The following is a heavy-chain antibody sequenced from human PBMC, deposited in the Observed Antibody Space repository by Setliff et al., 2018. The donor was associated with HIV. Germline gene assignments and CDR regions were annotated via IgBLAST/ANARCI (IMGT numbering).Heavy chain of an antibody. D-gene: IGHD4-17*01. CDR1: GHSITSDYQ. CDR2: IYHSGST. J-gene: IGHJ4*02. CDR3: VRVDYGDYDFDY. Sequence: PSETLSLTCTVSGHSITSDYQWGWIRQPPGKGLEWIGSIYHSGSTYYNPSFKSRVTISVDTTKSQISLKLISVTAADTAVFYCVRVDYGDYDFDYWGQGTLVTVSS. V-gene: IGHV4-38-2*02.